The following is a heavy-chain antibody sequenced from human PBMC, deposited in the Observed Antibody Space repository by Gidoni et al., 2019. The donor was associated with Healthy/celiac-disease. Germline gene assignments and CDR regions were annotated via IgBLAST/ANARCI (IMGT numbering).Heavy chain of an antibody. J-gene: IGHJ6*02. V-gene: IGHV4-59*01. CDR1: GGSISSYY. Sequence: QVQLQESGPGQVTPSETLSLTCTVSGGSISSYYWSWIRPPPGKGLEWIGYIYYSGSTNYNPSLKSRVTISVDTSKNQFSLKLSSVTAADTAVYYCASNYGSGSYYPYYYGMDVWGQGTTVTVSS. CDR2: IYYSGST. CDR3: ASNYGSGSYYPYYYGMDV. D-gene: IGHD3-10*01.